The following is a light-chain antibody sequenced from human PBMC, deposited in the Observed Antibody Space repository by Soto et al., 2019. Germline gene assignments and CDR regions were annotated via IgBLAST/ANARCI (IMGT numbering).Light chain of an antibody. CDR3: QQYDNLPPFT. CDR1: QDINNF. J-gene: IGKJ5*01. V-gene: IGKV1-33*01. Sequence: DIQMTQSPSSLSASVGDRVPITCQASQDINNFLNWYQQKPGKAPKLLIYDASNLETRVPSRFSGSGSGTDFTFTISSLQPEDIATYYCQQYDNLPPFTFGQGTRLEIK. CDR2: DAS.